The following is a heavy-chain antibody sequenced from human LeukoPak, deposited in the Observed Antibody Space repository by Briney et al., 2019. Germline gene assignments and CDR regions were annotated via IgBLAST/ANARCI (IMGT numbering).Heavy chain of an antibody. CDR2: IYYSGST. J-gene: IGHJ4*02. CDR3: AGGTFPTFDY. CDR1: GGSISSGGYY. V-gene: IGHV4-31*03. D-gene: IGHD1-1*01. Sequence: SSETLSLTCTVSGGSISSGGYYWSWIRQHPGKGLEWIGYIYYSGSTYYNPSLKSRVTISVDTSKNQFSLKLSSVTAADTAVYYCAGGTFPTFDYWGQGTLVTVSS.